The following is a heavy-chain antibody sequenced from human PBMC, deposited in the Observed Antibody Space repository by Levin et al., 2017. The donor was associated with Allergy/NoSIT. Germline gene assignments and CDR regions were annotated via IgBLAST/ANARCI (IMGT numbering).Heavy chain of an antibody. J-gene: IGHJ4*02. CDR3: AHSQRLSSYWYYFDY. Sequence: ESGPTLVKPTQTLTLTCTFSGFSLSTSGVGVGWIRQPPGKALEWLALIFWDGDKRYSPSLKNRLTITKDTSRNQVVLTMTNMDPVDTATFYCAHSQRLSSYWYYFDYWGQGTLVTVSS. V-gene: IGHV2-5*02. CDR2: IFWDGDK. D-gene: IGHD6-13*01. CDR1: GFSLSTSGVG.